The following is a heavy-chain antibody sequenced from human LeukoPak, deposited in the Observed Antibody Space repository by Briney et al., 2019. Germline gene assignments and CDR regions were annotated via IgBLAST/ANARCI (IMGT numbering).Heavy chain of an antibody. CDR1: GGTFSSYA. J-gene: IGHJ3*02. D-gene: IGHD2-2*02. V-gene: IGHV1-69*13. CDR2: IIPIFGTA. Sequence: SEKVSCKASGGTFSSYAISWVRQAPGQGLEWMGGIIPIFGTANYAQKFQGRVTITADESTSTAYMELSSLRSEDTAVYYCARDSRYCSSTSCYKGAFDIWGQGTMVTVSS. CDR3: ARDSRYCSSTSCYKGAFDI.